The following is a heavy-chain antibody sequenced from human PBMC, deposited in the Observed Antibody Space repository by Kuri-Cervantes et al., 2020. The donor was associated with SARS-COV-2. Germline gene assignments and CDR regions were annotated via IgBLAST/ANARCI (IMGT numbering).Heavy chain of an antibody. CDR3: VTAPGRNLDWLLPPDY. D-gene: IGHD3-9*01. CDR1: GYTLNEVC. J-gene: IGHJ4*02. V-gene: IGHV1-24*01. CDR2: FDPEDGDT. Sequence: SVTVSRKLCGYTLNEVCMNWVRQAPGKGLEWMGTFDPEDGDTIYAQNFQGRVTLTEDTSTDTAYMELSRLRSEDTAVYYCVTAPGRNLDWLLPPDYWGQGTLVTVSS.